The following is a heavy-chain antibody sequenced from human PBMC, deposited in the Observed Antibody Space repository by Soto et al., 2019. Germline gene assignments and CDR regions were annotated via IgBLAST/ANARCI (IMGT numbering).Heavy chain of an antibody. V-gene: IGHV4-31*03. Sequence: QVQLQESGPGLVKPSQTLSLTCTVSGGSISSGGYYWSWIRQHPGKGLEWIGYIYYSGSTYYNPSFESRVTISVDTYKIQFSVKRSSVTAADTTVYYCAGALRLGELSTQFNYWGQGTLVTVSS. D-gene: IGHD3-16*02. CDR1: GGSISSGGYY. CDR3: AGALRLGELSTQFNY. J-gene: IGHJ4*02. CDR2: IYYSGST.